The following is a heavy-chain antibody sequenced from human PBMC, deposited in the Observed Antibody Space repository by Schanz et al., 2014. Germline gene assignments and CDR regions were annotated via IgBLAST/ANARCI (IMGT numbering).Heavy chain of an antibody. J-gene: IGHJ3*01. D-gene: IGHD2-8*01. Sequence: EVQLLESGGGLVQPGGSLRLSCAASGFTFSSYAMSWVRQAPGKGLEWVSAMNESHSTIYYADSVRGRFTISRDNAENTLFLQMNSLRAEDTAVYYCTTDNGHFAFDFWGQGTMVTVSS. CDR2: MNESHSTI. CDR3: TTDNGHFAFDF. V-gene: IGHV3-23*01. CDR1: GFTFSSYA.